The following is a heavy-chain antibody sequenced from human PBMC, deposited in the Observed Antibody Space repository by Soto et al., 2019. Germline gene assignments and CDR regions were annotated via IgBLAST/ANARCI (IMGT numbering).Heavy chain of an antibody. J-gene: IGHJ6*02. CDR2: MNPINGAT. CDR3: GRGPSPRAPAGGTPYYFAMDV. Sequence: ASVNVSCKSSGYDFTAYDINWVRQASGQGLECMGWMNPINGATGSARRFQGRVSMTRNTATGTAYLGLTSLRSDDSAVYYCGRGPSPRAPAGGTPYYFAMDVWGQGTTVTVSS. D-gene: IGHD6-13*01. CDR1: GYDFTAYD. V-gene: IGHV1-8*02.